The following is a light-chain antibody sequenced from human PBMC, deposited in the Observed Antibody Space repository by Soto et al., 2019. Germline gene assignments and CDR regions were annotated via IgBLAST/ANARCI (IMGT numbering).Light chain of an antibody. J-gene: IGLJ3*02. CDR2: EFS. V-gene: IGLV2-14*01. CDR3: SSYTSSTTWV. CDR1: GSDVGFSKF. Sequence: QSALTQPASVSGSPGQSITISCTGTGSDVGFSKFVSWHQQHPGKAPKLIIYEFSDRPSGVSNRFSGSKSGNTASLTISGLQAEYEADYYCSSYTSSTTWVFGGGTKLTVL.